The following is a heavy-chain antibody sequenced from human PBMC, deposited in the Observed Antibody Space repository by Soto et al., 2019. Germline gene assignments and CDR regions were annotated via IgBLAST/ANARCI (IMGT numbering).Heavy chain of an antibody. CDR3: ARIGTLDWINDY. D-gene: IGHD3-9*01. V-gene: IGHV1-69*12. CDR1: GGTFRSYV. J-gene: IGHJ4*02. Sequence: QVQLVQSGAEVKKPGSSVKVSCKASGGTFRSYVTSWVRQAPGQGLEWLGGIIPMYGTTYYAQTFQGRVTISANDSTSTAFMELSSLRSEATAVYYCARIGTLDWINDYWGKGTLVTVPS. CDR2: IIPMYGTT.